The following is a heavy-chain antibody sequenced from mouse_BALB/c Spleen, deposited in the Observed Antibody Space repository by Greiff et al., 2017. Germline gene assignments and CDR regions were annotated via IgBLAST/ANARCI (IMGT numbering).Heavy chain of an antibody. CDR2: ISYSGST. CDR1: GYSITSDYA. J-gene: IGHJ3*01. V-gene: IGHV3-2*02. Sequence: ESGPGLVKPSQSLSLTCTVTGYSITSDYAWYWIRQFPGNKLEWMGYISYSGSTSYNPSLKSRISITRDTSKNQFFLQLNSVTTEDTATYYCARRGYDGYWGFAYWGQGTLVTVSA. CDR3: ARRGYDGYWGFAY. D-gene: IGHD2-3*01.